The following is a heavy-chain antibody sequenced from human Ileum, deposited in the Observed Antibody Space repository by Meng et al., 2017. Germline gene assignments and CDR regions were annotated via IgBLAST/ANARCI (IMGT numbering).Heavy chain of an antibody. CDR1: GYTFTSYA. CDR3: ARDHPFGVVITDPDAFDI. D-gene: IGHD3-3*01. Sequence: ASVKVSCKASGYTFTSYAMNWVRQAPGQGLEWMGWINTNTGNPTYAQGFTGRFVLSLDTSVSTAYLQISSLKAEDTAVYYCARDHPFGVVITDPDAFDIWGQGTMVTVSS. J-gene: IGHJ3*02. CDR2: INTNTGNP. V-gene: IGHV7-4-1*02.